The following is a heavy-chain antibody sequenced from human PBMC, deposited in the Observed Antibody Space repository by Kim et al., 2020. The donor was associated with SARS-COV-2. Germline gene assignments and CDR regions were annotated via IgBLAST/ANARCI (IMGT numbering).Heavy chain of an antibody. CDR3: ARKKTRYDFWSGYYNNWFDT. CDR2: MNPNSGNT. D-gene: IGHD3-3*01. V-gene: IGHV1-8*01. J-gene: IGHJ5*02. CDR1: GYTFTSYD. Sequence: ASVKVSCKASGYTFTSYDINWVRQATGQVLEWMGWMNPNSGNTGYAQKFQGRVTMTRNTSISTAYMELSSLRSEDTAVYYCARKKTRYDFWSGYYNNWFDTWGQGTLVNVSS.